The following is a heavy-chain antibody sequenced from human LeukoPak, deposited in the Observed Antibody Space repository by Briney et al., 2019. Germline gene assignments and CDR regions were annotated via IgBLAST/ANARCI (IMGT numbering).Heavy chain of an antibody. CDR3: ASSTAAASHEGWFDP. V-gene: IGHV3-21*01. D-gene: IGHD6-13*01. Sequence: PGGSLRLSCAASGFTFSSYSMNWVRQAPGKGLEWVSSISSSSSYIYYADSVKGRFTISRDNAKNSLYLQMNSLRAEDTAVYYCASSTAAASHEGWFDPWGQGTLVTASS. J-gene: IGHJ5*02. CDR1: GFTFSSYS. CDR2: ISSSSSYI.